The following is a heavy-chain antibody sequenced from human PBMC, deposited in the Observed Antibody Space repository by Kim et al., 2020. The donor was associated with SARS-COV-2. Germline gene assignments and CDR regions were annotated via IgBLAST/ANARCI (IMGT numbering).Heavy chain of an antibody. D-gene: IGHD1-1*01. V-gene: IGHV3-48*03. Sequence: GGSLRLSCAASGVTFSSYEMFWVRQAPGKGLEWVSYISSAGSIIHYADSVKGRFTISRDNAKNSLHLQMNSLRVEDTAVYFCARGNEYEGSPPWWGQGTLVTVSS. J-gene: IGHJ4*02. CDR2: ISSAGSII. CDR1: GVTFSSYE. CDR3: ARGNEYEGSPPW.